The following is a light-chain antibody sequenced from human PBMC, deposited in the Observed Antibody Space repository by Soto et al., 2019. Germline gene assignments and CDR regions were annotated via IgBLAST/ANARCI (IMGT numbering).Light chain of an antibody. J-gene: IGLJ3*02. CDR2: DVT. CDR3: CSYTDTYTWV. Sequence: QSVLTQPRSVSGSPGQSVTISCTGTSSDVGAYDYVSWHQQHPGKGPKLMIYDVTKRPSGVPDRFSASKSGNTASLTISGLQGEDEADYYCCSYTDTYTWVFGGGTKLTVL. CDR1: SSDVGAYDY. V-gene: IGLV2-11*01.